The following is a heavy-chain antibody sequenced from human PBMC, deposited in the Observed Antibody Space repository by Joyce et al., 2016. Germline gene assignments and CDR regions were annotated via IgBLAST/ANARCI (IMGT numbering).Heavy chain of an antibody. V-gene: IGHV3-21*01. D-gene: IGHD2-8*01. Sequence: EVQLVESGGGLVKPGGSLRLSCAASGFTFNSYSMSWVRQATGKGLEWVSSLSSSSSYIKYTDSVKGRFTISRDNAKNSLYLQMNSLRGEDTAVYYCARSSYTNGIFDYWGQGTLVTVSS. CDR2: LSSSSSYI. CDR3: ARSSYTNGIFDY. CDR1: GFTFNSYS. J-gene: IGHJ4*02.